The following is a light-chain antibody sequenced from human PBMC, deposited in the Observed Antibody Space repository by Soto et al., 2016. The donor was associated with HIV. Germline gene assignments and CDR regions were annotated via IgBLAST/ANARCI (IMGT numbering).Light chain of an antibody. CDR2: EVS. CDR3: MQGIHPLT. Sequence: DIVMNQTPLSLSVTPGQTASISCQSSHSLLHSDGKTYLYWYLQKPGQSPRLLIYEVSSRFSGVSERFIGSGSGTNFTLTISRVEAEDVGIYSCMQGIHPLTFGQGTKVEI. CDR1: HSLLHSDGKTY. J-gene: IGKJ1*01. V-gene: IGKV2-29*03.